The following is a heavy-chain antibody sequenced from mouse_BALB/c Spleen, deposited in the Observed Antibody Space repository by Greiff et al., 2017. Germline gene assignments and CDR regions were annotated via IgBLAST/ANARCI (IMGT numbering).Heavy chain of an antibody. CDR1: GYTFTSYY. CDR2: IYPGNVNT. J-gene: IGHJ2*01. CDR3: ARETGSRNFDY. V-gene: IGHV1S56*01. Sequence: QVQLKQSGPELVKPGASVRISCKASGYTFTSYYIHWVKQRPGQGLEWIGWIYPGNVNTKYNEKFKGKATLTADKSSSTAYMQLSSLTSEDSAVYFCARETGSRNFDYWGQGTTLTVSS. D-gene: IGHD1-1*01.